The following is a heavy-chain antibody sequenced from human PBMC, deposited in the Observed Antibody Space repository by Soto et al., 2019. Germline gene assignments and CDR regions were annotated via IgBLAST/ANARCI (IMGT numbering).Heavy chain of an antibody. CDR2: ISSSSSTI. CDR3: ARVIIVGHTTTLYYSYHGMDV. J-gene: IGHJ6*02. Sequence: GGSLRLSCAASGFTFSSYSMNWVRQAPGKGLEWVSYISSSSSTIYYADSVKGRFTISRDNAKNSLYLQMNSLRAEGTALYYSARVIIVGHTTTLYYSYHGMDVWGQGPTVTVS. CDR1: GFTFSSYS. D-gene: IGHD1-26*01. V-gene: IGHV3-48*01.